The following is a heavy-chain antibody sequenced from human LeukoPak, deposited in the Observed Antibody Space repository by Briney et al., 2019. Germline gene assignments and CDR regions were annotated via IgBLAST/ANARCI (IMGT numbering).Heavy chain of an antibody. Sequence: GGSLRLSCAASGFSFSSYAMRWVRQAPGKGLEWVSAISGSGGSTYYADSVKGRFTISRDNSKNTLYLQMNSLRAEDTAVYYCAKDQRYDILTGYFEQDYWGQGTLVTVSS. CDR1: GFSFSSYA. D-gene: IGHD3-9*01. J-gene: IGHJ4*02. CDR3: AKDQRYDILTGYFEQDY. V-gene: IGHV3-23*01. CDR2: ISGSGGST.